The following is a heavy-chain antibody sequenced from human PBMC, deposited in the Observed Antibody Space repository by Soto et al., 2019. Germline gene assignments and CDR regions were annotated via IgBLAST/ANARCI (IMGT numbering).Heavy chain of an antibody. Sequence: LRLSCAASGFNFSRYGMHWVRQAPGKGLEWVAVITFDGNYKYYADSVKGRFTISRDNPNNTLSLQLNSLRAEDWAVYYCAKESPGAATPFLDYWGQGALVTVSS. V-gene: IGHV3-30*18. CDR1: GFNFSRYG. CDR3: AKESPGAATPFLDY. J-gene: IGHJ4*02. D-gene: IGHD1-26*01. CDR2: ITFDGNYK.